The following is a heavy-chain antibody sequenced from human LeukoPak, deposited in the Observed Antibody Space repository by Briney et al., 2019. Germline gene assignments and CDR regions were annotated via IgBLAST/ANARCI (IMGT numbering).Heavy chain of an antibody. Sequence: SQTLSLTCAISRDSVSSNSAAWDWPRQSPSRGLEWLGRTYYRSKWYNDYSVSVKTRITSNPDTSKTQFSLQLNSVTPEDTAVYYCARGRDGYNFLDYWGQGTLVTVSS. CDR3: ARGRDGYNFLDY. CDR2: TYYRSKWYN. V-gene: IGHV6-1*01. D-gene: IGHD5-24*01. J-gene: IGHJ4*02. CDR1: RDSVSSNSAA.